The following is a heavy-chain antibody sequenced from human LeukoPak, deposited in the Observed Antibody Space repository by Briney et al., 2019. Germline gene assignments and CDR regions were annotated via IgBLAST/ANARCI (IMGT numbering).Heavy chain of an antibody. V-gene: IGHV3-23*01. CDR2: ISGSGGST. D-gene: IGHD2-8*01. CDR1: GFTFSSYA. CDR3: AKHTRYALSSSVH. J-gene: IGHJ4*02. Sequence: PGGSLRLSCAASGFTFSSYAMSWVRQAPGKGVEWVSAISGSGGSTYYPYSLKRRFTISTDNSKTTLYLQMNTLRAEDTAVYYCAKHTRYALSSSVHWGQGTLVTVSS.